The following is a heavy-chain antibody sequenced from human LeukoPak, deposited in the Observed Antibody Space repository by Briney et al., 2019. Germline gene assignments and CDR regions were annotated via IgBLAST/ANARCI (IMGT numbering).Heavy chain of an antibody. D-gene: IGHD2-21*02. CDR1: GFTFSSYG. Sequence: GGSLRLSCAASGFTFSSYGMHWVRQAPGKGLEWVAVIWYDGSNKYYADSVKGRFTIPRDNSKNTLYLQMNSLRAEDTAVYYCARDRLPYCGGDCLTDYWGQGTLVTVSS. J-gene: IGHJ4*02. CDR3: ARDRLPYCGGDCLTDY. V-gene: IGHV3-33*01. CDR2: IWYDGSNK.